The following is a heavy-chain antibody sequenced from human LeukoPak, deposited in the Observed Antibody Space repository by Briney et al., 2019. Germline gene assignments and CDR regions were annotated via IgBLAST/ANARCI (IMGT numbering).Heavy chain of an antibody. D-gene: IGHD5-12*01. CDR1: GGSFSGYY. V-gene: IGHV4-34*01. CDR2: INHSGST. CDR3: ARRDIVATYYFDY. J-gene: IGHJ4*02. Sequence: SETLSLTCAVYGGSFSGYYWSWIRQPPGKGREWIGEINHSGSTNYNPSLTSRVTISVDTSKNQLSLKLSSVTAADTAVYYCARRDIVATYYFDYWGQGTLVTVSS.